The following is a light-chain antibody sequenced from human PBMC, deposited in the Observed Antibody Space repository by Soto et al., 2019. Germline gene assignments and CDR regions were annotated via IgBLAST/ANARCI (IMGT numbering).Light chain of an antibody. CDR3: SPHTNLTTTACV. CDR2: EVT. V-gene: IGLV2-14*01. CDR1: SGDIGSYNR. Sequence: QSVLTHPASVSGSPGQSITISCTGTSGDIGSYNRVSWYQQHPGKAPKLIIYEVTHRPSGVSNRLSGPKSGNTASLTTSGLQAEDASEYSCSPHTNLTTTACVFGPGTKVTVL. J-gene: IGLJ1*01.